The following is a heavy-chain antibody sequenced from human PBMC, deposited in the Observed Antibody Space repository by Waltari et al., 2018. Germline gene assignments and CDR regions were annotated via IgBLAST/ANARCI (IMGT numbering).Heavy chain of an antibody. Sequence: VQLVLSAVEVKTPAASVTVSCKASGYTFNIYGISWVRQAPGQGIEWMGGISAYNGNTNYAQKFQGRVTMTIDTSTSTAYMELRSLRSDDTAIYYCARSYCSTTFCYNFDYWGQGTLVTVSS. J-gene: IGHJ4*02. V-gene: IGHV1-18*01. CDR2: ISAYNGNT. CDR3: ARSYCSTTFCYNFDY. CDR1: GYTFNIYG. D-gene: IGHD2-2*02.